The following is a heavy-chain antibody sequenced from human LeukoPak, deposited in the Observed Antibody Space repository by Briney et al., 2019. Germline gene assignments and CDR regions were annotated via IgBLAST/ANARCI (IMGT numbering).Heavy chain of an antibody. J-gene: IGHJ4*02. Sequence: GGSLRLSCVSSGFTSSSYWMEWVRQGPGKGLEWVSRIKGDGSYTAYADSVRGRFTISRDNAESSLYLQMNSLRVEDTAVYYCVRNLAVAGTCFDSWGQGTLVTVSS. CDR3: VRNLAVAGTCFDS. CDR2: IKGDGSYT. CDR1: GFTSSSYW. V-gene: IGHV3-74*03. D-gene: IGHD6-19*01.